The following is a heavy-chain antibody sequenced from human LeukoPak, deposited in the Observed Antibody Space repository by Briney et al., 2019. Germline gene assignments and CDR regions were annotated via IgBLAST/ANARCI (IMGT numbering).Heavy chain of an antibody. CDR2: IYYNGST. D-gene: IGHD3-3*01. CDR3: RRSRHTIFGNWFDP. J-gene: IGHJ5*02. Sequence: SETLSLTCAVYGGSFSGYYWSWIRQPPGKGLEWSGNIYYNGSTYYNSSLKSRVTISVDTSKNQFSLKLSSVTAADTAVYFCRRSRHTIFGNWFDPWGQGTLVTVSS. V-gene: IGHV4-34*01. CDR1: GGSFSGYY.